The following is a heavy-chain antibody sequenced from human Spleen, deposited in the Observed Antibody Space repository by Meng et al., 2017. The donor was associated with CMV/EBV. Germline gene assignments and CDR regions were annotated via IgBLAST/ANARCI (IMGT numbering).Heavy chain of an antibody. J-gene: IGHJ6*02. D-gene: IGHD1-26*01. CDR1: GFTFGSHG. V-gene: IGHV1-18*01. Sequence: ASVKVSCKASGFTFGSHGISWVRQAPGQGLEWVGWISGFNGNTNYAEKFQDRVTMTTDTSTTTAYMELRSLRSDDTAVYYCARDPAWEQLGTYYYYSLDVWGQGTTVTVSS. CDR2: ISGFNGNT. CDR3: ARDPAWEQLGTYYYYSLDV.